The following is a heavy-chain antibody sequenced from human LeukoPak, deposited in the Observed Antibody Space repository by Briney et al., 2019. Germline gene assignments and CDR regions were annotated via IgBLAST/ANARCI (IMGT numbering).Heavy chain of an antibody. CDR3: ARSYCSXTSCFXXDI. D-gene: IGHD2-2*01. CDR2: IYSGGST. Sequence: GGSLRLSCAASGFTVSSNYMSWVRQAPGKGLEWVSVIYSGGSTYYADSVKGRFTISRDNSKNTLYLQMNSLRAEDTAVYYCARSYCSXTSCFXXDIWGQGTMVTVSS. CDR1: GFTVSSNY. J-gene: IGHJ3*02. V-gene: IGHV3-66*02.